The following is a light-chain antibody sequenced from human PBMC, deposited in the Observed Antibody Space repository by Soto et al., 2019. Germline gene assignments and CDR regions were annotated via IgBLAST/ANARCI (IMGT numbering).Light chain of an antibody. CDR2: DAS. J-gene: IGKJ5*01. CDR1: QSVSSY. CDR3: QQRSNGVT. Sequence: ENVLTQSPATLSLSPGERATISCRASQSVSSYLAWYQQKPGQAPRLLIYDASNRATGIPARFSGSGSGTDFTLTISSLEPEDFAVYYCQQRSNGVTFGQGTRLEIK. V-gene: IGKV3-11*01.